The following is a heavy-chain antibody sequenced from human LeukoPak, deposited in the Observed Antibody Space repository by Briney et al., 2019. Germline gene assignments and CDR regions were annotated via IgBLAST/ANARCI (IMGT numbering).Heavy chain of an antibody. CDR3: ASVRGSGSYRFDY. J-gene: IGHJ4*02. Sequence: PSETLSLTCTVSGGSISSYYWSWIRQPPGKGLEWIGYIYYSGSTNYNPSLKSRVTISVDTSKNQFSLKLSYVTAADTAVYYCASVRGSGSYRFDYWGQGTLVTVSS. V-gene: IGHV4-59*01. CDR1: GGSISSYY. D-gene: IGHD1-26*01. CDR2: IYYSGST.